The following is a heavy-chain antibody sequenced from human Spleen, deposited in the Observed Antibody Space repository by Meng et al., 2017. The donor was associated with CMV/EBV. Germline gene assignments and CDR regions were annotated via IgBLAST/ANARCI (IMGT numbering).Heavy chain of an antibody. CDR1: GNTLTRYE. Sequence: ASGNTLTRYEINWVRQATGKGSEWMGRMNPNSGNKGYEQKFQGRVTITRNTSISTAYMELSSLRSEDTAVYYCARGTWHSSSWYLEYWGQGTLVTVSS. J-gene: IGHJ4*02. D-gene: IGHD6-13*01. V-gene: IGHV1-8*03. CDR3: ARGTWHSSSWYLEY. CDR2: MNPNSGNK.